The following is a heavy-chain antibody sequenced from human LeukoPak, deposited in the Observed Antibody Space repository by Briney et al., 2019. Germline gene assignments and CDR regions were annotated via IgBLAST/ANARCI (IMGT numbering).Heavy chain of an antibody. CDR1: GFTFSSYS. CDR2: ISSSGSYI. CDR3: AREPIYGLNFDY. Sequence: GGSLRLSCAASGFTFSSYSMNWVRQAPGKRLEWVSSISSSGSYIYYADSVKGRFTISRDNANKSLYLQLNSLRAEDTAVYFCAREPIYGLNFDYWGQGTLVTVSS. D-gene: IGHD2/OR15-2a*01. J-gene: IGHJ4*02. V-gene: IGHV3-21*01.